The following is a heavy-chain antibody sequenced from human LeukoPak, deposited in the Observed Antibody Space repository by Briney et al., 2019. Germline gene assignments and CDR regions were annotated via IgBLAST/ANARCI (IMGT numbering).Heavy chain of an antibody. D-gene: IGHD1-26*01. J-gene: IGHJ4*02. CDR3: ARGRVQWELLTAPDY. V-gene: IGHV4-30-4*01. CDR1: GGSISSGDYY. CDR2: IYYSGST. Sequence: PSETLSLTCTVSGGSISSGDYYWSWIRQPPGKGLEWIGYIYYSGSTYYNPSLKSRVTISVDTSKNQFSLKLSSVTAADTAVYYCARGRVQWELLTAPDYWGQGTLVTVSP.